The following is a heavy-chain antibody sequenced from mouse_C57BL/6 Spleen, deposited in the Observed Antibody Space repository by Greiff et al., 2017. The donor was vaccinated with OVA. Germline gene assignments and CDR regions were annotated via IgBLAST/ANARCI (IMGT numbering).Heavy chain of an antibody. CDR3: ARLLTGRAMDY. D-gene: IGHD4-1*01. V-gene: IGHV5-15*01. Sequence: EVHLVESGGGLVQPGGSLKLSCAASGFTFSDYGMAWVRQAPRKGPEWVAFISNLAYSIYYADTVTGRFTISRENAKNTLYLEMSSLRSEDTAMYYCARLLTGRAMDYWVQGTSVTVSS. J-gene: IGHJ4*01. CDR1: GFTFSDYG. CDR2: ISNLAYSI.